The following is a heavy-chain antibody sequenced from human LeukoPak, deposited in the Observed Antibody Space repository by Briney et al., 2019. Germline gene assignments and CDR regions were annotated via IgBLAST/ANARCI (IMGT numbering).Heavy chain of an antibody. V-gene: IGHV3-23*01. CDR1: GFTFNTYA. Sequence: PGGSLRLSCAASGFTFNTYAMSWVRQAPGRGLEWVSAISDSGVSTYYADSVKGRFTISRNNSKNTLYLQMNSLRAEDTAVYYCAREVAARPHYYYYGMDVWGQGTTVTVSS. CDR3: AREVAARPHYYYYGMDV. CDR2: ISDSGVST. D-gene: IGHD6-6*01. J-gene: IGHJ6*02.